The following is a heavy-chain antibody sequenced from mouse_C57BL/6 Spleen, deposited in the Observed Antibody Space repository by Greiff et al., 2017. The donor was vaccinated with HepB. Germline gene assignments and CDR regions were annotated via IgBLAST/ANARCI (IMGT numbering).Heavy chain of an antibody. J-gene: IGHJ3*01. CDR2: ISSGSSTI. D-gene: IGHD3-2*02. CDR3: ARGTAQGFAY. V-gene: IGHV5-17*01. Sequence: EVHLVESGGGLVKPGGSLKLSCAASGFTFSDYGMHWVRQAPEKGLEWVAYISSGSSTIYYADTVKGRCTISRDNAKNTLFLQMTSLRSEDTAMYYCARGTAQGFAYWGQGTLVTVSA. CDR1: GFTFSDYG.